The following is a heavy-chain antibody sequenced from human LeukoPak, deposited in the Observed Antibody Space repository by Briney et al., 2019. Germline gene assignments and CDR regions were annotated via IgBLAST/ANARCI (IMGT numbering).Heavy chain of an antibody. CDR1: GFTFSSHW. D-gene: IGHD1-1*01. Sequence: GGSLRLSCADSGFTFSSHWMHWVRQAPGKGLEWVALISHDGSNKYDPDSVKGRFTISRDNSKSTLYLQMNNLRADDTAIYYCVKKGQADDDGKPDWGQGTLVTVSS. J-gene: IGHJ4*02. CDR2: ISHDGSNK. CDR3: VKKGQADDDGKPD. V-gene: IGHV3-30*18.